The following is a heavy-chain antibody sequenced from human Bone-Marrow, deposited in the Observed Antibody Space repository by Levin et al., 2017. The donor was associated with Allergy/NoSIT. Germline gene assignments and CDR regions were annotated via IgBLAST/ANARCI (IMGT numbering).Heavy chain of an antibody. CDR2: ISYNGNHK. D-gene: IGHD1-26*01. CDR3: VKSSGNYFYYYGMDV. V-gene: IGHV3-30*03. CDR1: GFPFSSYA. J-gene: IGHJ6*02. Sequence: GESLKISCAASGFPFSSYAMHWVRQAPGKGLEWVTQISYNGNHKYYTDSVKGRFNISRDNSKNTLYLQMNSLRAEDTALYYCVKSSGNYFYYYGMDVWGQGTTVTVSS.